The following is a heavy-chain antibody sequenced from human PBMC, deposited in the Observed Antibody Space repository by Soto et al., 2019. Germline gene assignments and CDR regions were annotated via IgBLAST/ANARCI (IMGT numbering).Heavy chain of an antibody. Sequence: GGSLRLSCKASGFLFSTSTLNWVRRAPGKGLEWVAEISSRGTDIYYADSVKGRFTISRDNSKNTLYLLLDRVKSDDAAVYFCATLGRADYPPLAAWGQGTLVTVSS. D-gene: IGHD4-17*01. J-gene: IGHJ5*02. CDR3: ATLGRADYPPLAA. CDR2: ISSRGTDI. V-gene: IGHV3-30*14. CDR1: GFLFSTST.